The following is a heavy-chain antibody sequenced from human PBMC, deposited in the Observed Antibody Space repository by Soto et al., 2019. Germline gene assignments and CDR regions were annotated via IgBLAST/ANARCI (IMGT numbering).Heavy chain of an antibody. CDR2: IIPILGIA. CDR1: GGTFSSYT. Sequence: QVQLVHSGAEVKKPGSSVKVSCKASGGTFSSYTISWVRQAPGQGLEWMGRIIPILGIANYAQKFQGRVTITADKSTSTAYMELSSLRSEDTAVYYCARSLYGDYDAGYWGQGTLVTVSS. V-gene: IGHV1-69*02. D-gene: IGHD4-17*01. J-gene: IGHJ4*02. CDR3: ARSLYGDYDAGY.